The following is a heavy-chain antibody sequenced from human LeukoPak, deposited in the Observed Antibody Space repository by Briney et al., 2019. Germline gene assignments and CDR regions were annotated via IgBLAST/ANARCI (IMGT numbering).Heavy chain of an antibody. Sequence: GGSLTLSCTAYGFTFGDYAMSWVRQAPGKGLEWVGIIRSKAYGGTTEYAASVKGRFTISRDDSKSIAYLQMNSLKTEDTAVYYCTRVPSGSYFDYWGQGTLVTVSS. D-gene: IGHD1-26*01. V-gene: IGHV3-49*04. CDR3: TRVPSGSYFDY. J-gene: IGHJ4*02. CDR1: GFTFGDYA. CDR2: IRSKAYGGTT.